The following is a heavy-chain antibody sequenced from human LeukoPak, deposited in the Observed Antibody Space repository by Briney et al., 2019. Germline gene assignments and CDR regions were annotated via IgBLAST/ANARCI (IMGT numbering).Heavy chain of an antibody. CDR3: ARVGYVWGSYRYTFDY. J-gene: IGHJ4*02. V-gene: IGHV4-38-2*01. Sequence: SETLSLTCAVSGYSISNGYYWGWIRQPPGKGLEWIGSIYHSGSTYYNPSLKSRVTISVDTSKNQFSLKLSSVTAADTAVYYCARVGYVWGSYRYTFDYWGQGTLVTVSS. D-gene: IGHD3-16*02. CDR2: IYHSGST. CDR1: GYSISNGYY.